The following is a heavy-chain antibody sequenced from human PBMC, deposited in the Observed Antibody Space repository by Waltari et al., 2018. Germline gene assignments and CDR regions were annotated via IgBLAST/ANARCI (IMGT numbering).Heavy chain of an antibody. V-gene: IGHV3-9*01. CDR3: AKEGSSAYYFDY. CDR2: ISWNSGSI. Sequence: EVQLVESGGGLVQPGRSLRLSCAASGFTFDDYAMHWVRQAPGKGLEWVSGISWNSGSIGYADAVKGRFTISRDNAKNSLYLQMNSLRAEDTALYYCAKEGSSAYYFDYWGQGTLVTVSS. CDR1: GFTFDDYA. J-gene: IGHJ4*02. D-gene: IGHD6-13*01.